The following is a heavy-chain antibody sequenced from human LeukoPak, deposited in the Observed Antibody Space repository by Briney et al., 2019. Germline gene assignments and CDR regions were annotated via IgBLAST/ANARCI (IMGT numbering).Heavy chain of an antibody. CDR1: GFTVSSNY. CDR3: ARAPRTDYYDSNAFDI. D-gene: IGHD3-22*01. V-gene: IGHV3-53*01. Sequence: PGGSLRLSCAASGFTVSSNYMSWVRQAPGKGLEWVSVIYSGGSTYYADSVKGRFTISRDNSKNTLYLQMSSLRAEDTAVYYCARAPRTDYYDSNAFDIWGQGTVVTVSS. J-gene: IGHJ3*02. CDR2: IYSGGST.